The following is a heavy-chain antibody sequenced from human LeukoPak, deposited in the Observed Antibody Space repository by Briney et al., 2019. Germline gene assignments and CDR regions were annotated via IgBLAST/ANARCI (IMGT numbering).Heavy chain of an antibody. Sequence: SETLSLTCTVSGGSISSYYWSWIRQPPGKGLEWIGYIYYSGSTNYNPSLKSRVTISVDTSKNQFSLKLSSVTAADTAVYYCARMEGYCSGTSCYDGNWFDPWGQGTLVTVSS. J-gene: IGHJ5*02. CDR3: ARMEGYCSGTSCYDGNWFDP. D-gene: IGHD2-2*01. CDR1: GGSISSYY. CDR2: IYYSGST. V-gene: IGHV4-59*08.